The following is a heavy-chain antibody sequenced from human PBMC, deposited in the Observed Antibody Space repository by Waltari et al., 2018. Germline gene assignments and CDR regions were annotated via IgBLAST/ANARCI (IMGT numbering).Heavy chain of an antibody. CDR2: IYTDDRT. CDR3: ASRPGGDYPYFDY. CDR1: GFTVSRKY. V-gene: IGHV3-53*04. J-gene: IGHJ4*02. Sequence: EVQLVESGGGFVQPGGSLRLSCAASGFTVSRKYMTGVRQAPGKGLEWVSPIYTDDRTFYADSVKGRFTISRHDSTNTLFLQMSGLRVEDTALYYCASRPGGDYPYFDYWGQGTLVTVSS. D-gene: IGHD4-17*01.